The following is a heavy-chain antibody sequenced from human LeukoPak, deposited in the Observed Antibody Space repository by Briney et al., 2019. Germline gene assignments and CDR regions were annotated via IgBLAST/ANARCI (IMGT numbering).Heavy chain of an antibody. CDR1: GFTFSSYA. Sequence: PGGSLRLSCAASGFTFSSYAMSWVRQAPGKGLEWVSAIGTAGDTYYPGSVKGRFTISRENAKNSLYLQMNSLRAEDTAVYYCARDMTLHGMDVWGQGTTVTVSS. V-gene: IGHV3-13*01. CDR2: IGTAGDT. CDR3: ARDMTLHGMDV. D-gene: IGHD3-16*01. J-gene: IGHJ6*02.